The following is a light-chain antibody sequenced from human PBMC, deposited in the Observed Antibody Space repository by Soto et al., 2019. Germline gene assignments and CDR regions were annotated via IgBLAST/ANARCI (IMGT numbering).Light chain of an antibody. CDR1: SSGVGGYNY. V-gene: IGLV2-14*01. Sequence: QSVLTQPASVSGSPGQSITISCTGTSSGVGGYNYVSWYQQHPRKAPKLMIYEVNNRPSGVSNRFSGSKSGNTASLTISGLQAEDEADYYCSSYTSSSTLVVFGGGTKLTVL. J-gene: IGLJ2*01. CDR3: SSYTSSSTLVV. CDR2: EVN.